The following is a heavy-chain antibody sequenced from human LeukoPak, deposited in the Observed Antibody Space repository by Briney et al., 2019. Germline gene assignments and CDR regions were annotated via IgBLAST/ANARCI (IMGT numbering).Heavy chain of an antibody. CDR3: ARDLGSGDNL. CDR2: ITSSGKTS. V-gene: IGHV3-48*03. D-gene: IGHD3-10*01. CDR1: GLTLSIFE. Sequence: GGSLRLSCAGSGLTLSIFEMNWVRQAPGKGLEWISYITSSGKTSYYADSVRGRFTISRDNVQNSVFLQLNRLRDEDTAVYYCARDLGSGDNLWGQGTLVTVSS. J-gene: IGHJ4*02.